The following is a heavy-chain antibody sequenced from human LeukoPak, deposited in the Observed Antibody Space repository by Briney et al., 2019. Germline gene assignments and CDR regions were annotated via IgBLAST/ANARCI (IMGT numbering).Heavy chain of an antibody. CDR1: GFTLSSNY. V-gene: IGHV3-66*02. CDR2: IYSGGST. CDR3: ARERVYSAGGAFDI. J-gene: IGHJ3*02. Sequence: PGRSLRRSCAASGFTLSSNYMSWVRQAPGKGLEWVSVIYSGGSTYYADSVKGRFTISRDNSKNTLYLQMNSLRAEDTAVYYCARERVYSAGGAFDIWGQGTMVTVSS. D-gene: IGHD2-15*01.